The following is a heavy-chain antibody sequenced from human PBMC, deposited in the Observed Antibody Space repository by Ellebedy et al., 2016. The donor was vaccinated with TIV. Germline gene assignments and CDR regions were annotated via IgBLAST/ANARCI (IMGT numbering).Heavy chain of an antibody. Sequence: GGSLRLXXAASGFSFSCCSMHWVRQAPGKGLEWVAVISPDGTDTYYADSVRGRFSISRDYSRDTVYLQMDSLRAEDTAVYYCARRYTSSLTYFDYWGQGTLVTVSS. CDR2: ISPDGTDT. CDR1: GFSFSCCS. CDR3: ARRYTSSLTYFDY. V-gene: IGHV3-30*04. D-gene: IGHD6-13*01. J-gene: IGHJ4*02.